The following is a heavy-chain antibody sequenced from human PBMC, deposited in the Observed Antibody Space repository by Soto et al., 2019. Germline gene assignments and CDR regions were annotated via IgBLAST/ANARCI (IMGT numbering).Heavy chain of an antibody. CDR3: ARQGSSWFVTPRNLNYYMDV. V-gene: IGHV5-51*01. Sequence: GESLKISCKGSGYSFTSYWIGWVRQMPGKGLEWMGIIYPGDSDTRYSPSFQGQVTISADKSISTAYLQWSSLKASDTAMYYCARQGSSWFVTPRNLNYYMDVWGKGTTVTVSS. J-gene: IGHJ6*03. D-gene: IGHD6-13*01. CDR1: GYSFTSYW. CDR2: IYPGDSDT.